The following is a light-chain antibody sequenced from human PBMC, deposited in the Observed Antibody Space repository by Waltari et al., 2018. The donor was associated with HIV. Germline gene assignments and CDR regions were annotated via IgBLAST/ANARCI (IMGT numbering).Light chain of an antibody. CDR3: TSYVSSASPE. V-gene: IGLV2-14*01. CDR1: SSYINYDNY. Sequence: QSALPQPASVSGSPGQSITIACTGTSSYINYDNYVLWYQHQPGKVPKVIMSEVTNRPSGVSSRFSGSKSGNTASLTISGLQAEDEADYFCTSYVSSASPEFGGWTRLTVL. J-gene: IGLJ3*02. CDR2: EVT.